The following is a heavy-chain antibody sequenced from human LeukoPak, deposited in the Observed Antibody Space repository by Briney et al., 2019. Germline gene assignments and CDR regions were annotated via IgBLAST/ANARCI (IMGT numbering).Heavy chain of an antibody. D-gene: IGHD5-18*01. V-gene: IGHV4-59*01. Sequence: SETLSLTCTVSGGSISSYYWSWIRQPPGKGLEWIGYVYSSGSTNYNPSLKSRVTISVDTSKNQFSLKLSSVTAADTAVYYCARYSYGGYYFDYWGQGTLVTVSS. J-gene: IGHJ4*02. CDR3: ARYSYGGYYFDY. CDR1: GGSISSYY. CDR2: VYSSGST.